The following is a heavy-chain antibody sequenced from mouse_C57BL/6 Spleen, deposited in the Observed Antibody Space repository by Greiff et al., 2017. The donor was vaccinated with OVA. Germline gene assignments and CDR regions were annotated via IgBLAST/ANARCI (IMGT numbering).Heavy chain of an antibody. CDR3: ARMRYYYGSSYKVYAMDY. J-gene: IGHJ4*01. CDR2: IWWDDDK. D-gene: IGHD1-1*01. Sequence: QVTLKVSGPGILQPSQTLSLTCSFSGFSLSTFGMGVGWIRQPSGKGLEWLAHIWWDDDKYYNPALKSRLTISKDTSKNQVFLKIANVDTADTATYYCARMRYYYGSSYKVYAMDYWGQGTSVTVSS. CDR1: GFSLSTFGMG. V-gene: IGHV8-8*01.